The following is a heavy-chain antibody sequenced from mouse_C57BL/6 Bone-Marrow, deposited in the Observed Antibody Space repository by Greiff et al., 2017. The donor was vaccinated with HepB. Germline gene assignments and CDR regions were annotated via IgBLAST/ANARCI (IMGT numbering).Heavy chain of an antibody. CDR1: GFTFSDYG. D-gene: IGHD2-3*01. J-gene: IGHJ3*01. Sequence: EVQVVESGGGLVKPGGSLKLSCAASGFTFSDYGMHWVRQAPEKGLEWVAYISSGSSTIYYADTVKGRFTISRDNAKNTLFLQMTSLRSEDTAMYYCARGRNYDGYYVAYWGQGTLVTVSA. CDR3: ARGRNYDGYYVAY. V-gene: IGHV5-17*01. CDR2: ISSGSSTI.